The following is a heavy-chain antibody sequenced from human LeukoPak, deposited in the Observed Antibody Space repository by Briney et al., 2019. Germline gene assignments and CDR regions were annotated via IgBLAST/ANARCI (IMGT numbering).Heavy chain of an antibody. V-gene: IGHV3-30*04. Sequence: PGGSLRLSCEASGFTFRSYAMHWVRQAPGKGLEWLALISYDGSNKYYADSVKGRFTISRDNSKNTLYLQMNSLRAEDTAVYYCAKDPDCTSGICYTFFDYWGQGTLVTVSS. CDR2: ISYDGSNK. CDR3: AKDPDCTSGICYTFFDY. J-gene: IGHJ4*02. CDR1: GFTFRSYA. D-gene: IGHD2-8*01.